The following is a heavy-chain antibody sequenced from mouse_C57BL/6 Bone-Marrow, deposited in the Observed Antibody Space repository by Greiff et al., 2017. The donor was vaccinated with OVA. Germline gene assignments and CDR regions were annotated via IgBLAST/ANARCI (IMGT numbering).Heavy chain of an antibody. Sequence: VTLKVSGAELVRPGASVKLSCTASGFNIKDDYMHWVKQRPEQGLEWIGWIDPENGDTEYASKFQGKATITEDTSSTPAYLQLSCLTSADTAVSYCTTGGPPPWFAYWGQGTLVTVSA. V-gene: IGHV14-4*01. CDR1: GFNIKDDY. CDR3: TTGGPPPWFAY. CDR2: IDPENGDT. D-gene: IGHD3-3*01. J-gene: IGHJ3*01.